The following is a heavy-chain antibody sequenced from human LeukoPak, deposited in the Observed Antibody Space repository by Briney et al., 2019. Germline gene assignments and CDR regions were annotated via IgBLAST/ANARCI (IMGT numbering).Heavy chain of an antibody. J-gene: IGHJ4*02. CDR2: ISSSGSTI. CDR3: ARLLGGMIVAAY. D-gene: IGHD3-22*01. CDR1: SFTFSNFN. V-gene: IGHV3-48*04. Sequence: QPGGSLSLSCPASSFTFSNFNMHWVRQAPGKGLEWVSYISSSGSTIYYAVAVEGRFTISRDNAKNSLYLQMNSLRAEDTALYYCARLLGGMIVAAYWGQGTLVTVSS.